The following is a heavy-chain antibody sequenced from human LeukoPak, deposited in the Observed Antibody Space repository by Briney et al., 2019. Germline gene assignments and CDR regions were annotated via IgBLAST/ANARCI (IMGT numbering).Heavy chain of an antibody. CDR2: ISGSGGST. J-gene: IGHJ4*02. V-gene: IGHV3-23*01. D-gene: IGHD3-22*01. CDR1: GFTFSSYA. Sequence: GGSLRLSCAASGFTFSSYAMSWVRQAPGKGLEWVSAISGSGGSTYYVDSVKGRFTISRDNSKNTLYLQMNSLRAEDTAVYYCAKEPTLYYYDSSGYYDRWGQGTLVTVSS. CDR3: AKEPTLYYYDSSGYYDR.